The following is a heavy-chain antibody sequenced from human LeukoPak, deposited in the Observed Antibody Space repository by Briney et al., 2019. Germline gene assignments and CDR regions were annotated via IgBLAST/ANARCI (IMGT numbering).Heavy chain of an antibody. CDR2: ISSSGSTI. CDR1: GFTFSDYY. J-gene: IGHJ6*03. D-gene: IGHD4-17*01. CDR3: ARDRKYAVTIYQYIDV. Sequence: GGSLRLSCAASGFTFSDYYMSWVRQAPGKGLEWVSYISSSGSTIFYADSVKGRFTISRDNSKNTLFLQMNSLRPEDTAVNYCARDRKYAVTIYQYIDVWGKGTTVTVSS. V-gene: IGHV3-11*04.